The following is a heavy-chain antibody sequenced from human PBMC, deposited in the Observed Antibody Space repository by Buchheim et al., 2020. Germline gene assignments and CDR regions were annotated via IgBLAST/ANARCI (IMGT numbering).Heavy chain of an antibody. CDR1: GFTFSSYG. CDR2: ISYDGSNK. CDR3: AKPTVGASYYYYGMDV. Sequence: QVQLVESGGGVVQPGRSLRLSCAASGFTFSSYGMHWVRQAPGKGLEWVAVISYDGSNKYYADSVKGRFTISRDNSKNTLYLQMNSLRAEDTAAYYCAKPTVGASYYYYGMDVWGQGTT. J-gene: IGHJ6*02. V-gene: IGHV3-30*18. D-gene: IGHD1-26*01.